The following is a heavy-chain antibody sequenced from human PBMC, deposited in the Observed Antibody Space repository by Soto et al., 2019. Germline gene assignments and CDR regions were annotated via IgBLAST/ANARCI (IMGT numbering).Heavy chain of an antibody. CDR3: AKRRGAGGHFDY. Sequence: DVQLLESGGGLVQPEGSLRLSCAASGFTFSSYAMGWVRQGPGKGLEWVAVVSIGGSTHYADSVRGRFTNSRDNSKNTLSLQMNSLPAEDTAVYFCAKRRGAGGHFDYWGQGALVTVSS. CDR1: GFTFSSYA. V-gene: IGHV3-23*01. CDR2: VSIGGST. D-gene: IGHD2-15*01. J-gene: IGHJ4*02.